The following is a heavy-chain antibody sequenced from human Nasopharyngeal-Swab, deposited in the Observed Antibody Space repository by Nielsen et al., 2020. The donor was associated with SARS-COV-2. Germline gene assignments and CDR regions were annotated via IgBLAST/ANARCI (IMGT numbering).Heavy chain of an antibody. Sequence: GGSLRLSCAASGFTFRNHGMHWVRQAPGKGLEWVAVISYDGSNKYYADSVKGRFTISRDNSKNTLYLQMNSLRAEDTAVYYCARETPGDQFYGMDVWGQGTTVTVSS. V-gene: IGHV3-30*03. J-gene: IGHJ6*02. D-gene: IGHD7-27*01. CDR1: GFTFRNHG. CDR3: ARETPGDQFYGMDV. CDR2: ISYDGSNK.